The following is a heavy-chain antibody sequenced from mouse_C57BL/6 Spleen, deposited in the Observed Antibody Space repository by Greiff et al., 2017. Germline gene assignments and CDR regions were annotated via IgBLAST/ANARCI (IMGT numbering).Heavy chain of an antibody. CDR1: GYTFTSYW. CDR3: ARSTDYSKSYFDY. V-gene: IGHV1-69*01. Sequence: QVHVKQPGAELVMPGASVKLSCKASGYTFTSYWMHWVKQRPGQGLEWIGEIDPSDSYTNYNQKFKGKSTLTVDKSSSTAYMQLSSLTSEDSAVYYCARSTDYSKSYFDYWGQGTTLTVSS. CDR2: IDPSDSYT. J-gene: IGHJ2*01. D-gene: IGHD2-5*01.